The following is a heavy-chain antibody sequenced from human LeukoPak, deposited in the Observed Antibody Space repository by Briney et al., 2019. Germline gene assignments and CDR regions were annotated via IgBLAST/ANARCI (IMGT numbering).Heavy chain of an antibody. D-gene: IGHD4-11*01. Sequence: ASVNVSCTASGYVFNKYGITWVRQAPGQGLEWMGWISAYDGKRDFAQRFHDRLTMTTDTSTSTAYMELRNLRSDDTAIYYCSRVDYSDFGGSLHWGQGTLVTVSS. J-gene: IGHJ4*02. CDR1: GYVFNKYG. V-gene: IGHV1-18*01. CDR3: SRVDYSDFGGSLH. CDR2: ISAYDGKR.